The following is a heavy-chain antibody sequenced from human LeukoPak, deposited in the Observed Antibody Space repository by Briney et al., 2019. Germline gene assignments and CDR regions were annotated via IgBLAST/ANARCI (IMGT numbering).Heavy chain of an antibody. D-gene: IGHD6-19*01. J-gene: IGHJ4*02. CDR1: GFTFSSYS. V-gene: IGHV3-21*01. Sequence: PGGSLRLSCAASGFTFSSYSMNWVRQAPGKGLEWVSSISSSSSYIYYADSVKGRFTISRDNAKNSLYLQMNSLRAEDTAVYYCAKVYRHFESSGWWHYWGQGTLVTVSS. CDR3: AKVYRHFESSGWWHY. CDR2: ISSSSSYI.